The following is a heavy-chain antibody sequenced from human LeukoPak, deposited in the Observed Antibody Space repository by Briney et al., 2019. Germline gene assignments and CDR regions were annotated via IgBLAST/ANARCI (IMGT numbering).Heavy chain of an antibody. D-gene: IGHD6-13*01. V-gene: IGHV1-2*06. CDR3: ARVPAGYSSSWYTGKFDI. CDR1: GYTFTGYY. J-gene: IGHJ3*02. CDR2: INPNSGGT. Sequence: GASVKVSCKASGYTFTGYYMNWVRQAPGQGLEWMGRINPNSGGTNYAQKFQGRVTMTRDTSSSTTYLALSRLRSDDAAVYYCARVPAGYSSSWYTGKFDIWGQGAMVTVSS.